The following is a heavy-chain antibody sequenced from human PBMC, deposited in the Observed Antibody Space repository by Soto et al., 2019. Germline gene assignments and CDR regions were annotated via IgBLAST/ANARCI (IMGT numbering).Heavy chain of an antibody. D-gene: IGHD5-12*01. CDR3: AKDGRAMATISEWDY. CDR1: GFTFSSCA. Sequence: GGSLRLSCAASGFTFSSCAMSWVRQAPGKGLEWVSAISGSGGSTYYADSVKGRFTISRDNSKNTLYLQMNSLRAEDTAVYYCAKDGRAMATISEWDYWGQGTLVTVSS. CDR2: ISGSGGST. J-gene: IGHJ4*02. V-gene: IGHV3-23*01.